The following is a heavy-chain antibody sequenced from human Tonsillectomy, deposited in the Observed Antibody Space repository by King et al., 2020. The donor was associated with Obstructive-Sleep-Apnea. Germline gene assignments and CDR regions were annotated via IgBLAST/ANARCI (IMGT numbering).Heavy chain of an antibody. J-gene: IGHJ4*01. CDR2: IKQDGSEK. CDR3: ATTTSELPPHFDH. V-gene: IGHV3-7*03. CDR1: GFTFSSHW. D-gene: IGHD1-14*01. Sequence: VQLVESGGGLVQPGGSLRLSCAASGFTFSSHWMSWVRQAPGKGLEWVTNIKQDGSEKYYVDSVKSRFTISRDNAKNSLYLQMNSLRAEDTAVYYCATTTSELPPHFDHCGNGTLVTASS.